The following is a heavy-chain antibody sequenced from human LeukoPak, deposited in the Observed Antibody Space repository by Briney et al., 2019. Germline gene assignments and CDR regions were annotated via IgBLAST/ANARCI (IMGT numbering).Heavy chain of an antibody. D-gene: IGHD3-16*01. J-gene: IGHJ4*02. CDR3: AKDPHSRSSVWGCFDY. CDR1: GFTLSNYG. V-gene: IGHV3-30*02. CDR2: IQYDGSNK. Sequence: LGGSLRLSCAASGFTLSNYGMQWARQAPGKGLEWVAFIQYDGSNKYYADSVKGRFTISRDNSKNTLFLQMNSLRAEDTAVYYCAKDPHSRSSVWGCFDYWGQGILVTVSS.